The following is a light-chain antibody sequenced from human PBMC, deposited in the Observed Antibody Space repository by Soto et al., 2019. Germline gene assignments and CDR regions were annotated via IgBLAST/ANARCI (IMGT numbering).Light chain of an antibody. V-gene: IGKV3-20*01. CDR2: DAS. CDR3: QQYGSSPVS. Sequence: EIVLTQSPGTLSLSPGERATLSCRASQSVPSTNLAWYQQKPGQAPRLLMFDASSRATGIPDRFSGSGSGTDVTHTISRLEPEDFSVYYCQQYGSSPVSFGQGTKLEIK. CDR1: QSVPSTN. J-gene: IGKJ2*03.